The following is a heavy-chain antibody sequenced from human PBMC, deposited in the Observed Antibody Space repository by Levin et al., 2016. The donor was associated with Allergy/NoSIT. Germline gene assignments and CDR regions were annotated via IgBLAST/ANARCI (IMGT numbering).Heavy chain of an antibody. CDR3: ARGGTYSSSSNDAFDI. V-gene: IGHV4-31*02. D-gene: IGHD6-13*01. CDR2: IYYSGNT. Sequence: WIRQPPGKGLEWIGYIYYSGNTYHNPSLKSRVTISVDTSKNQFSLKLTSVTAADTAVYYCARGGTYSSSSNDAFDIWGQGTVVTVSS. J-gene: IGHJ3*02.